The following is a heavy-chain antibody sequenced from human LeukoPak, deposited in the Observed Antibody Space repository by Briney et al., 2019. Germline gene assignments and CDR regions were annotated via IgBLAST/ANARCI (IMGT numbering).Heavy chain of an antibody. J-gene: IGHJ4*02. V-gene: IGHV1-46*01. CDR1: GYTFTSYY. Sequence: ASVKVSCKASGYTFTSYYLHWVRQAPGQGLEWMGIINPSGDSTRYAQKFQGRVTMTRDTSTRTIYMELSSLRSDDTAVYYCARVGTMEQQVPFDYWGQGTLVTVSS. D-gene: IGHD6-13*01. CDR3: ARVGTMEQQVPFDY. CDR2: INPSGDST.